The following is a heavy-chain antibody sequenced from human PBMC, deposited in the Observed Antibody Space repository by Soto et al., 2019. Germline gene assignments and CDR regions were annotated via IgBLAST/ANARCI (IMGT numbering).Heavy chain of an antibody. CDR2: MNPSAGTT. J-gene: IGHJ5*02. CDR3: ARVPTIRITGTTTNWFDP. V-gene: IGHV1-8*02. Sequence: QVHLVQSGAEVKKPGASVKVSCKASGYSFSTYDINWVRQAPGQGLEWMGWMNPSAGTTGSAQKCQGRVTMTWDTSISTAHMELRSLTSEDTAVYYCARVPTIRITGTTTNWFDPWGQGTLVTVSS. D-gene: IGHD1-20*01. CDR1: GYSFSTYD.